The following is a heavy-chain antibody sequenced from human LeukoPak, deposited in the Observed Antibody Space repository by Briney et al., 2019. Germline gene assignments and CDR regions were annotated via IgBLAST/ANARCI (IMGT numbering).Heavy chain of an antibody. CDR3: ASLGRGGSYYYYFGMDV. Sequence: PSETLSLTCTVSGGSISSVSYYWGWIRQPPGKGLEWIGSIYYSGSTYYNPSLKSRVTVSVDTSKNQFYLRLSSVTAADTAVYYCASLGRGGSYYYYFGMDVWGQGTTVIVSS. J-gene: IGHJ6*02. V-gene: IGHV4-39*01. CDR1: GGSISSVSYY. CDR2: IYYSGST. D-gene: IGHD1-26*01.